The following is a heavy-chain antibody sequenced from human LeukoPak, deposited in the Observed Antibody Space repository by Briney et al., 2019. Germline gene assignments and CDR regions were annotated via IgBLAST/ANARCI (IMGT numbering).Heavy chain of an antibody. J-gene: IGHJ4*02. D-gene: IGHD3-22*01. CDR3: AIQSAYDSSGLDY. V-gene: IGHV3-7*03. Sequence: GGSLRLSCAASGFTFSSYWMSWVRQAPGKGLEWVANIKQDGSEKYYVDSVKGRFTISRDNAKNSLYLQMNSLRAEDTAVYYCAIQSAYDSSGLDYWGQGTLVTVSS. CDR1: GFTFSSYW. CDR2: IKQDGSEK.